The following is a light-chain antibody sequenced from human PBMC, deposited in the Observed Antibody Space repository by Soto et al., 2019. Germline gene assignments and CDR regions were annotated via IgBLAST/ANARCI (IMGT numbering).Light chain of an antibody. V-gene: IGKV3D-15*01. CDR3: QQYNNWPRT. CDR2: GAS. Sequence: EIVVTQSPATLSVSPGERATLSCRASQTVSSNLAWYQQKPGQAPRLLIYGASTRATGIPARFSGSGSGTEFTLTISSLQSEDFAFYYCQQYNNWPRTFGQGTKVEIK. J-gene: IGKJ1*01. CDR1: QTVSSN.